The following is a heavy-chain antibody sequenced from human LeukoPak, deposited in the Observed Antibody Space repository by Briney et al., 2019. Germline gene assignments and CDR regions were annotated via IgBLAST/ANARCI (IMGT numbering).Heavy chain of an antibody. CDR2: INHRGST. CDR3: AVLYSNYYYYYMDV. V-gene: IGHV4-39*07. D-gene: IGHD4-11*01. CDR1: GGSISSSSYY. J-gene: IGHJ6*03. Sequence: SETLSLTCTVSGGSISSSSYYWSWIRQPPGKGLEWIGEINHRGSTNYNPSLKSRVTISVERSKNQFSLKLSSVTAADTAVYYCAVLYSNYYYYYMDVWGKGTTVTVSS.